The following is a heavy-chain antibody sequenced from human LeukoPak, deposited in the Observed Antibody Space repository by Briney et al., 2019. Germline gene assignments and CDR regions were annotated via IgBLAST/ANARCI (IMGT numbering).Heavy chain of an antibody. V-gene: IGHV1-3*03. J-gene: IGHJ4*02. CDR1: GYTFTSYA. CDR3: ARGRGYTAMVGNYFDY. CDR2: INAANGNT. Sequence: ASVKVSCKASGYTFTSYAMHWVRQAPGQRLEWMGWINAANGNTKYSQEFQGRVTITRDTSASTAYMELSSLRSEDMAVYYCARGRGYTAMVGNYFDYWGQGTLVTVSS. D-gene: IGHD5-18*01.